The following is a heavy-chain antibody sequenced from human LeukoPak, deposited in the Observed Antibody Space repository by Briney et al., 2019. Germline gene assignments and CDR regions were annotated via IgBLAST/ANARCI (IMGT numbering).Heavy chain of an antibody. CDR2: MSGSDGST. D-gene: IGHD2-15*01. V-gene: IGHV3-23*01. J-gene: IGHJ4*02. CDR1: GFTFSSFA. Sequence: GGSLRLSCAASGFTFSSFAMSWVRQAPGKGLEWVSVMSGSDGSTNYADSVKGRFTISRDNAKSTLYLQMKSLRVEDTAVHYCAKSRFGSGRGSDYWGQGTLVTVSS. CDR3: AKSRFGSGRGSDY.